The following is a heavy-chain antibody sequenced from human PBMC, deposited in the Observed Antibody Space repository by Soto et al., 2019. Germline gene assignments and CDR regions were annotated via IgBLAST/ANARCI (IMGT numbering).Heavy chain of an antibody. CDR3: ARGNSRIAAAGKSFDP. CDR1: GGSFSGYY. D-gene: IGHD6-13*01. Sequence: QVQLQQWGAGLLKPSETLSLTCAVYGGSFSGYYWSWIRHPPGKGLEWIGEINHSGSTNYNPSLKSRVTISVDTSKNQFSLKLSSVTAADTAVYYCARGNSRIAAAGKSFDPWGQGTLVTVSS. V-gene: IGHV4-34*01. J-gene: IGHJ5*02. CDR2: INHSGST.